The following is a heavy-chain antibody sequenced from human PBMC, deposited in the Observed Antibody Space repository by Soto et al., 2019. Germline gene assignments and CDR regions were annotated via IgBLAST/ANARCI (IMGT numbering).Heavy chain of an antibody. CDR3: ASYSFLFFDSSGYYHRPYYYYGMDV. D-gene: IGHD3-22*01. CDR2: ISSSSSTI. Sequence: ASGFTFSSYSMNWVRQAPGKGLEWVSYISSSSSTIYYADSVKGRFTISRDNAKNSLYLQMNSLRDEDTAVYYCASYSFLFFDSSGYYHRPYYYYGMDVWGQGTTVTVSS. CDR1: GFTFSSYS. V-gene: IGHV3-48*02. J-gene: IGHJ6*02.